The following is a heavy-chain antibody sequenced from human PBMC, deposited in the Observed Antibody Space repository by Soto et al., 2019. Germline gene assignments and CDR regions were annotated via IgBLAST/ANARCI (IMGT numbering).Heavy chain of an antibody. J-gene: IGHJ5*02. Sequence: GGSLRLSCAASGFTFSSYAMSWVRQAPGKGLEWVSAISGSGGSTYYADSVKGRFTISRDNSKNTLYLQMNSLRAEDTAVYYCAKYLSYYDIVTGAACGQGTLVTVSS. V-gene: IGHV3-23*01. CDR2: ISGSGGST. D-gene: IGHD3-9*01. CDR3: AKYLSYYDIVTGAA. CDR1: GFTFSSYA.